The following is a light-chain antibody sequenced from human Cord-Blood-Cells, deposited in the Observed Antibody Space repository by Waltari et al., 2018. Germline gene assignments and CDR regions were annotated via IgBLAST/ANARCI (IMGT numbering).Light chain of an antibody. J-gene: IGLJ3*02. Sequence: SYELTQPPSVSVSPGQTARITCSGDALPKQYAYWYQQKPGQAPVLVIYKDSERPSGLPERLSGSSSVTTVTLTISGVQAEDEADFYCQSADSSGTYRVFGGGTKLTVL. CDR2: KDS. CDR1: ALPKQY. V-gene: IGLV3-25*03. CDR3: QSADSSGTYRV.